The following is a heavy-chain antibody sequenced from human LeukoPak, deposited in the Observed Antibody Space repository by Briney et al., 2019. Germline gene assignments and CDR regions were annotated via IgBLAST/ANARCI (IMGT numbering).Heavy chain of an antibody. J-gene: IGHJ5*02. CDR1: GGSISSYY. D-gene: IGHD3-22*01. Sequence: SETLSLTCTVSGGSISSYYWSWIRQPPGKGLEWIGSIYYSGSTYYNPSLKSRVTISVDTSKNQFSLKLSSVTAADTAVYYCARPLTYYYDSSSFRFDPWGQGTLVTVSS. CDR2: IYYSGST. V-gene: IGHV4-39*01. CDR3: ARPLTYYYDSSSFRFDP.